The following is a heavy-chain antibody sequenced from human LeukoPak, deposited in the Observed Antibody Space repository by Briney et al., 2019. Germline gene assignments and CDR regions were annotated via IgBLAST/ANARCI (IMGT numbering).Heavy chain of an antibody. CDR3: ARGPYCSGGGCLPDFDY. J-gene: IGHJ4*02. V-gene: IGHV4-59*01. D-gene: IGHD2-15*01. CDR1: GGSISSYY. CDR2: IYYSGST. Sequence: KPSETLSLTCTVSGGSISSYYWSWIRQPPGKGLEWIGYIYYSGSTNYNPSLKSRVTISVDTSKNQFSLKLSSVTAADTAVYYCARGPYCSGGGCLPDFDYWGQGTLVTVSS.